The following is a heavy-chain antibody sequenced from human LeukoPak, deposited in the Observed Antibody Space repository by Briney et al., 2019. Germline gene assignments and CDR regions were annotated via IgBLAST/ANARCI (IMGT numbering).Heavy chain of an antibody. CDR2: INPRGGAT. Sequence: GASVTISCKASVYSFTKYEMHWVGQAPGQGREGVGVINPRGGATDYAQNFRDTVTMTTATSTSTVFLELRSLTSDATALYFCAPHLTLHSLPLVRGQILPSSYNYHMDVWGQGTTVTVSS. D-gene: IGHD3-10*01. V-gene: IGHV1-46*01. J-gene: IGHJ6*03. CDR3: APHLTLHSLPLVRGQILPSSYNYHMDV. CDR1: VYSFTKYE.